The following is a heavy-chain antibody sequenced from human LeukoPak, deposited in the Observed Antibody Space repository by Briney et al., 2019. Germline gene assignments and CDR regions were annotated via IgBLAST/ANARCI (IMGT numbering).Heavy chain of an antibody. Sequence: VASVKVSCKASGYTFTGYYMHWVRQAPGQGLEWMGWINPNSGGTNYAQKFQGRVTMTRDTSISTAYMELSRLRSDDTAVYYCARDFPGGNSGYFQHWGQGTLVTVSS. CDR1: GYTFTGYY. D-gene: IGHD4-23*01. V-gene: IGHV1-2*02. CDR2: INPNSGGT. CDR3: ARDFPGGNSGYFQH. J-gene: IGHJ1*01.